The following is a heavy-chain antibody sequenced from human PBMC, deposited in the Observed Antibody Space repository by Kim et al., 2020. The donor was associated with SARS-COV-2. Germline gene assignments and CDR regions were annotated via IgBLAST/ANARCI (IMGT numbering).Heavy chain of an antibody. CDR1: GFTFSSYA. D-gene: IGHD3-10*01. Sequence: GGSLRLSCAASGFTFSSYAMSWVRQAPGKGLEWVSAISGSGGSTYYADSVKGRFTISRDNSKNTLYLQMNSLRAEDTAVYYCAKHYYGSGSYYNPLRYYYYGRDVWGQGTTVTVSS. CDR2: ISGSGGST. J-gene: IGHJ6*02. CDR3: AKHYYGSGSYYNPLRYYYYGRDV. V-gene: IGHV3-23*01.